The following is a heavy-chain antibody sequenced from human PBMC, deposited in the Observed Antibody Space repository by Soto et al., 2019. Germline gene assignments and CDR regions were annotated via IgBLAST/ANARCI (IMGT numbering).Heavy chain of an antibody. D-gene: IGHD3-9*01. J-gene: IGHJ4*02. CDR1: GGSISSSGYY. Sequence: QLQLQESGPGLVKPSETLSLTCSVSGGSISSSGYYWGWIRQPPGKGLEWIGNIYYSGSTYYNPSLKSRVTISVDTSKNQFSLKLSSVTAADTAVYYCARRESYDILTGYYHFDYWGQGTLVTVSS. V-gene: IGHV4-39*01. CDR3: ARRESYDILTGYYHFDY. CDR2: IYYSGST.